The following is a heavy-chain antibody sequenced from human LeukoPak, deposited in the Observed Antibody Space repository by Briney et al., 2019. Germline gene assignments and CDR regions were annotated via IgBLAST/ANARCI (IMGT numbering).Heavy chain of an antibody. CDR3: ARDGPQYSSGWYGFDY. V-gene: IGHV6-1*01. J-gene: IGHJ4*02. Sequence: SQTLSLTCAISGDSVSSNSAAWNWLRQSPSRGLEWLGRTYYRSKWYNDYAVSVKSRITINPDTSKNQFSLQLNSVTPEDTAVYYCARDGPQYSSGWYGFDYWGQGTLVTVSS. CDR2: TYYRSKWYN. CDR1: GDSVSSNSAA. D-gene: IGHD6-19*01.